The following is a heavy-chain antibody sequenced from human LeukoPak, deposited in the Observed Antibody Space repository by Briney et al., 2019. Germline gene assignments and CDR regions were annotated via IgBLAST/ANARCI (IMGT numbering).Heavy chain of an antibody. CDR2: ISDSGSTI. J-gene: IGHJ4*02. V-gene: IGHV3-11*04. D-gene: IGHD6-13*01. CDR1: GFTFSDYY. CDR3: ARHLRAHSSSLFFDY. Sequence: GGSLRLSCAASGFTFSDYYMSWIRQAPGKGLEWISYISDSGSTIYYADSVKGRFTISRDNAKNSLYLQMNSLRAEDTAVYYCARHLRAHSSSLFFDYWGQGTLVTVSS.